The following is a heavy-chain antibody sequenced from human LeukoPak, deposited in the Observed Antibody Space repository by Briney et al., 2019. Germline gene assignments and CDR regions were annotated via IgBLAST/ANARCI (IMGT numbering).Heavy chain of an antibody. V-gene: IGHV4-59*01. Sequence: GSLRLSCAASGFTFSTYSMNWVRQAPGKGLEWIGYIYYLGSTNYNPSLKSRVTISLDTSKNQFSLNLSSVTAADTAVYYCARSPYSGTYGVWGQGTLVTVSS. CDR3: ARSPYSGTYGV. CDR1: GFTFSTYS. J-gene: IGHJ4*02. CDR2: IYYLGST. D-gene: IGHD1-26*01.